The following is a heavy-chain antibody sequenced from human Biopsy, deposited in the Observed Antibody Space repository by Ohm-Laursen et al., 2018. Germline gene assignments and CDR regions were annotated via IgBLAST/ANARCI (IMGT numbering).Heavy chain of an antibody. D-gene: IGHD2/OR15-2a*01. J-gene: IGHJ6*02. V-gene: IGHV4-61*01. Sequence: TLSLTWSVSGGSVSSGSYYWSWIRQPPGKGLEWIGYIYYSGSTNYNPSLRSRVTISVDTSTNQISLRLQSVTAADTAIYYCTRATNSTGWPYYYFYGMDIWGQGTTVTVSS. CDR3: TRATNSTGWPYYYFYGMDI. CDR2: IYYSGST. CDR1: GGSVSSGSYY.